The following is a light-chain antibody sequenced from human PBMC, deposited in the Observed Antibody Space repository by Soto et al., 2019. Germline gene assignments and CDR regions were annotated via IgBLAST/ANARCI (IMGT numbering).Light chain of an antibody. V-gene: IGKV4-1*01. CDR1: QSVLYSSNNKNY. CDR3: QQYYITPRT. J-gene: IGKJ1*01. Sequence: DIVMAQSPDSLAVSLGEKATINCKSSQSVLYSSNNKNYLSWYQQKPGQPPKLLIYWASTREFGVPDRFSGSGCGTDFTLTISSLQAEDVAVYYCQQYYITPRTFGQGTKVELK. CDR2: WAS.